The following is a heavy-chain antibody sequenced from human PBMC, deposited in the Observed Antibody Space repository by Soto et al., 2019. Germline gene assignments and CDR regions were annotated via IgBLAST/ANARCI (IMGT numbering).Heavy chain of an antibody. V-gene: IGHV3-21*01. Sequence: PGGSLRLSCAASGFTFSSYSMNWVRQAPGKGLEWVSSISSSSSYIYYADSVKGRSTISRDNAKNSLYLQMNSLRAEDTAVYYCAKSYYDFWSGYYVYWGQGTLVTVSS. CDR1: GFTFSSYS. CDR2: ISSSSSYI. J-gene: IGHJ4*02. CDR3: AKSYYDFWSGYYVY. D-gene: IGHD3-3*01.